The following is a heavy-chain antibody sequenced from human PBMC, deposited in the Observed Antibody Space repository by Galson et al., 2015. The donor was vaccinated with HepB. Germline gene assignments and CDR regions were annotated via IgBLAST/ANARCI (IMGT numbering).Heavy chain of an antibody. CDR1: GFTFGNYA. CDR2: ITGSGGST. D-gene: IGHD4-23*01. CDR3: AKSPYGGNRYWCFDL. J-gene: IGHJ2*01. Sequence: SLRLSCAASGFTFGNYAMSWVRQAPGKGLEWVSGITGSGGSTYYTDSVTGRLTISRDNSKSTLYLQMNSLRAEDTAVYYCAKSPYGGNRYWCFDLWGRGTLVTVSS. V-gene: IGHV3-23*01.